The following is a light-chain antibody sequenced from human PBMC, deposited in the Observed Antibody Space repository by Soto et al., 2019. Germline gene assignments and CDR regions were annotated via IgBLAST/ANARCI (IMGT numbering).Light chain of an antibody. J-gene: IGKJ3*01. CDR1: QSVSSSY. CDR3: HQYGSSPFT. Sequence: EIVLTQSPGTLSFSPGERATLSCRASQSVSSSYLAWYQQKPGQAPRILIYGASSRATGIQDRFSGSGSGKDFTLTISRLEPEDFAVYYCHQYGSSPFTFGPGTNVDIK. V-gene: IGKV3-20*01. CDR2: GAS.